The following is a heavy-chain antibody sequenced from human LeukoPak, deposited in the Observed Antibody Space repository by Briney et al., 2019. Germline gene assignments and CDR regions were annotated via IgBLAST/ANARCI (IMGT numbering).Heavy chain of an antibody. J-gene: IGHJ5*02. CDR3: ATYVSGTPNWFAP. V-gene: IGHV4-59*01. D-gene: IGHD3-10*01. CDR2: IFSSGST. CDR1: GGSITGYY. Sequence: SETLSLTCTVSGGSITGYYWSWIRQPPGKGLEWIGYIFSSGSTKYNPSLQSRVTISVDTSKNQFSLKLNSVTAADTAVYYCATYVSGTPNWFAPWGQGTLVTVSS.